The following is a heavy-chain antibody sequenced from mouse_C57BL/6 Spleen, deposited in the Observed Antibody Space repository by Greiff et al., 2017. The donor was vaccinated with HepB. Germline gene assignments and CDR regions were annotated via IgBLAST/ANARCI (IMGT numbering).Heavy chain of an antibody. CDR1: GYAFSSSW. Sequence: QVQLQQSGPELVKPGASVKISCKASGYAFSSSWMNWVKQRPGKGLEWIGRIYPGDGDTNYNGKFKGKATLTADKSSSTAYMQLSSLTSEDSAVYVCARNYGSRVFDYWGQGTTLTVSS. CDR3: ARNYGSRVFDY. D-gene: IGHD1-1*01. J-gene: IGHJ2*01. CDR2: IYPGDGDT. V-gene: IGHV1-82*01.